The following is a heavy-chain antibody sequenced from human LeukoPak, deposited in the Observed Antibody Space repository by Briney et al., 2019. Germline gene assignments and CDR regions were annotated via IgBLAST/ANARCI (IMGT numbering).Heavy chain of an antibody. Sequence: PGGSLRLSCVVSGFTFSSHSMHWVRQAPGKGLEWVSSISGSSSYIFYADSVKGRFTVSRDNAKNSLYLQMNSLRVEDTAVYYCARESGNYYGSGSYYVWGQGTLVTVSS. J-gene: IGHJ4*02. V-gene: IGHV3-21*04. CDR2: ISGSSSYI. D-gene: IGHD3-10*01. CDR3: ARESGNYYGSGSYYV. CDR1: GFTFSSHS.